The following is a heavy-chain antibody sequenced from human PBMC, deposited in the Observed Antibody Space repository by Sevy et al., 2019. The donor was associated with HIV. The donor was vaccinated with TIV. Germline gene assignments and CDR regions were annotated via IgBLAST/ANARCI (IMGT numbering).Heavy chain of an antibody. CDR1: GFTFSNAW. Sequence: GGSLRLSCAASGFTFSNAWMNWVRQAPGKGLEWVGRIKSKTDGGTTDYAAPVKGRFTISRDDSKNTLYLQMNSLKTEDTAVYYCTTPRRVYSSGAWFDPWGQGTLVTVSS. CDR3: TTPRRVYSSGAWFDP. D-gene: IGHD6-25*01. CDR2: IKSKTDGGTT. J-gene: IGHJ5*02. V-gene: IGHV3-15*01.